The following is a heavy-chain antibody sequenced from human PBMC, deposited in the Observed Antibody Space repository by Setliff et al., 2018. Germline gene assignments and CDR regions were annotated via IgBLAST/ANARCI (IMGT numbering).Heavy chain of an antibody. CDR3: ASLPYYDSSGYSLSYY. D-gene: IGHD3-22*01. V-gene: IGHV4-39*01. J-gene: IGHJ4*02. CDR1: GLIFSNNW. Sequence: PSETLSLSCVASGLIFSNNWMSWVRQAPGKGPEWIGSIYYSGSTYYNPSLKSRVTISVDTSKNQFSLKLSSVTAADTAVYYCASLPYYDSSGYSLSYYWGQGTLVTVSS. CDR2: IYYSGST.